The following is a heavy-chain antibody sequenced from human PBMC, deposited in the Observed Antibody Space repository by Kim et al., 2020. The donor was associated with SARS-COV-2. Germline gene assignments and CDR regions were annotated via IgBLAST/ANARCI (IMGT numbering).Heavy chain of an antibody. Sequence: GESLKISCKASGYRFSEYWIGWVRQTPGKGLEWMGIIYPGDSDTKYNPSFQGQVTISVDTSITTAYLQWSSLKASDTAIYYCARQGWDGWTQVWTDINGYYLPLDYWGQGTLVTVSP. V-gene: IGHV5-51*01. CDR2: IYPGDSDT. J-gene: IGHJ4*02. CDR3: ARQGWDGWTQVWTDINGYYLPLDY. CDR1: GYRFSEYW. D-gene: IGHD3-22*01.